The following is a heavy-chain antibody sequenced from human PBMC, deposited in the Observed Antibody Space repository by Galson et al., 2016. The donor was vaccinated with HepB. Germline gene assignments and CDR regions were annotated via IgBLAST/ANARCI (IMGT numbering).Heavy chain of an antibody. CDR1: GGSIISNGYY. D-gene: IGHD2-8*01. J-gene: IGHJ4*02. CDR2: IYYSGTT. CDR3: ARRNVAPFDF. V-gene: IGHV4-39*01. Sequence: EPLSLTCTVSGGSIISNGYYWGRVRQPPGQGLEWIGSIYYSGTTYYNPSLQSRVTMSVDTSTNQFSLKLASVTAADTAVYYCARRNVAPFDFWGQGTLVTVSS.